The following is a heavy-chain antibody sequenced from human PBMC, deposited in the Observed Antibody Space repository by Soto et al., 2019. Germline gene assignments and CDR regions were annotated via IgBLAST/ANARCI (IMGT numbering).Heavy chain of an antibody. CDR3: AKSPRLFSWYYYYYGMDV. J-gene: IGHJ6*02. V-gene: IGHV3-23*01. CDR2: ISGSGGST. Sequence: GGSLRLSCAASGFTFSSYAMSWVRQAPGKGLEWVSAISGSGGSTYYADSVKGRFTISRDNSKNTLYLQMNSLRAEDTAVYYCAKSPRLFSWYYYYYGMDVWGQGTTVTVS. D-gene: IGHD6-13*01. CDR1: GFTFSSYA.